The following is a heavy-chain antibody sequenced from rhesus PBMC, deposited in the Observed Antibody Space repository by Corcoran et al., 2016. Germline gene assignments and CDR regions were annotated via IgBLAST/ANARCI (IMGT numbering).Heavy chain of an antibody. CDR2: VYGGSGST. J-gene: IGHJ5-2*02. CDR3: ARREVDNSLDV. Sequence: QVQLQESGPGVVKPSETLSLTCAVSGGSIRRRYWWSWIRQSPGKGLEWIGYVYGGSGSTSYNPSLKSRVTISTDTSKNQFSLKLSSVTAADTAVYYCARREVDNSLDVWGRGVLVTVSS. CDR1: GGSIRRRYW. V-gene: IGHV4S18*01.